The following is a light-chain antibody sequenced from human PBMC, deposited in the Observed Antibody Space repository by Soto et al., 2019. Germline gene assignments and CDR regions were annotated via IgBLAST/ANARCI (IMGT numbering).Light chain of an antibody. CDR3: QRSYSSPRA. J-gene: IGKJ1*01. Sequence: DIQMTQSPSSLSASVADRVTITCRASQNINNYSNWYQQKPGKAPNLLIYAASTLQSGVPSRFRGSGAGTFFSLTISRLQPEDFATYYCQRSYSSPRAFGQGTKVDSK. CDR1: QNINNY. V-gene: IGKV1-39*01. CDR2: AAS.